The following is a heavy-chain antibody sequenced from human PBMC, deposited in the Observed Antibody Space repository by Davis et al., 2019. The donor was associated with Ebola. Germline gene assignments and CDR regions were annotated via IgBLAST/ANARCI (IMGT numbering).Heavy chain of an antibody. V-gene: IGHV3-49*04. CDR3: TSGVEMATIPSFDY. D-gene: IGHD5-24*01. J-gene: IGHJ4*02. Sequence: GESLKISCTASGFTCGDYAMSWVRQAPGKGLEWVGFIRSKAYGGTTEYAASVKGRFTISRDDSKSIAYLQMNSLKTEDTAVYYCTSGVEMATIPSFDYWGQGTLVTVSS. CDR1: GFTCGDYA. CDR2: IRSKAYGGTT.